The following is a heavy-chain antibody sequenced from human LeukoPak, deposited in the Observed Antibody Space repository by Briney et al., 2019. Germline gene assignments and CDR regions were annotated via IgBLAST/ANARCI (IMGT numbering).Heavy chain of an antibody. Sequence: SETLSLTCTVSGGSISSYYWSWIRQPPGKGLEWIGYIYDSGSTNYNPSLKSRVTISVDTSKNQFSLKLSSVTAADTAVYYCARVGGTNYYYGMDVWDQGTTVTVSS. J-gene: IGHJ6*02. D-gene: IGHD1-1*01. CDR3: ARVGGTNYYYGMDV. CDR2: IYDSGST. V-gene: IGHV4-59*01. CDR1: GGSISSYY.